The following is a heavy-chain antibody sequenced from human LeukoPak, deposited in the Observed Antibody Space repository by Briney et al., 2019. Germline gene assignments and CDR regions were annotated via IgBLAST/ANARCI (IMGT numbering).Heavy chain of an antibody. J-gene: IGHJ3*02. CDR3: ARVALRHAFDI. CDR1: GGTFSNYA. Sequence: GASVKVSCKASGGTFSNYAISWVRQAPGQGLEWMGGIIPIFGTANYAQKFQGRVTITTDESTSTAYMELSSLRSEDTAVYYCARVALRHAFDIWGQGTMVTVSS. V-gene: IGHV1-69*05. CDR2: IIPIFGTA.